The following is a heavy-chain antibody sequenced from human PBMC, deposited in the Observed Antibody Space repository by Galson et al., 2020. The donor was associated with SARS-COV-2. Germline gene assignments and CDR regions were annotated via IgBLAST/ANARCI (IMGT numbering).Heavy chain of an antibody. CDR1: GFSLSTSGMC. D-gene: IGHD4-17*01. CDR3: AREKMTTVTFDY. J-gene: IGHJ4*02. Sequence: SGPTLVKPTQTLTLTCTFSGFSLSTSGMCVSWIRQPPGKALEWLARIDWDDDKYYSTSLKTRLIISKDTSKNQVVLTMTNMDPVDTATYYCAREKMTTVTFDYWGQGTLVTVSS. V-gene: IGHV2-70*11. CDR2: IDWDDDK.